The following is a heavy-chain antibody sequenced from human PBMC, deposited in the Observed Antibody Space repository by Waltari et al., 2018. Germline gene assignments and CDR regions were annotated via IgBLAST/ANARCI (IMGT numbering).Heavy chain of an antibody. CDR3: ARGKGYSYGQKKYYYYMDV. J-gene: IGHJ6*03. CDR2: INHSGST. Sequence: QVQLQQWGAGLLKPSETLSLTCAVYGGSFSGYYWSWIRQPPGKGLEWIGEINHSGSTNYNPSLKSRVTISVDTSKNQFSLKLSSVTAADTAVYYCARGKGYSYGQKKYYYYMDVWGKGTTVTVSS. CDR1: GGSFSGYY. V-gene: IGHV4-34*01. D-gene: IGHD5-18*01.